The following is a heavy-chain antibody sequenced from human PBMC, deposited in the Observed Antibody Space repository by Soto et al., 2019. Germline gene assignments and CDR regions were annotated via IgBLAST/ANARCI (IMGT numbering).Heavy chain of an antibody. Sequence: QVQLVQSGAEVKKPGSSVTVSCKASGGTFSSYAISWVRQAPGQGLEWMGGIIPIFGTANYAQKFQGRVTITADESTSTAYMELSSLRSEETAVYYCARLIAAAGNLDAFDIWGQGTMVTVSS. CDR3: ARLIAAAGNLDAFDI. J-gene: IGHJ3*02. CDR1: GGTFSSYA. D-gene: IGHD6-13*01. CDR2: IIPIFGTA. V-gene: IGHV1-69*01.